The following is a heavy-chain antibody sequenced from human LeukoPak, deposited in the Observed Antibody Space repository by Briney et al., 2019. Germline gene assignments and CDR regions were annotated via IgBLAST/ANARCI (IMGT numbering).Heavy chain of an antibody. CDR2: TYYRSKWYN. Sequence: SQTLTLTCAISGDSVSSNSAAWNWIRPSPSRGLEWLGRTYYRSKWYNDYAVSVKSRITISPDTSKNQFSLQLNSVTPEDTAVYYCARGTFTQDFDYWGQGTLVTVSS. CDR1: GDSVSSNSAA. CDR3: ARGTFTQDFDY. V-gene: IGHV6-1*01. D-gene: IGHD2/OR15-2a*01. J-gene: IGHJ4*02.